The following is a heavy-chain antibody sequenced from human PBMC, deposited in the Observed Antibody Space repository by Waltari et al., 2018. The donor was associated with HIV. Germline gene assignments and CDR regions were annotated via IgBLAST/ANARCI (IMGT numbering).Heavy chain of an antibody. Sequence: QVKLQEACPGLVKPSDTLSLTFVVSGPSVCLSSSFCSRSRQAPGKGLAWIGSMFYTGSSYYYPSLKSRVNISIDTLNNQFSLKMTSVTAADTAVYYCARDWDVTTACMDVWGQGTTVTVSS. CDR1: GPSVCLSSSF. CDR3: ARDWDVTTACMDV. D-gene: IGHD1-26*01. CDR2: MFYTGSS. V-gene: IGHV4-39*07. J-gene: IGHJ6*02.